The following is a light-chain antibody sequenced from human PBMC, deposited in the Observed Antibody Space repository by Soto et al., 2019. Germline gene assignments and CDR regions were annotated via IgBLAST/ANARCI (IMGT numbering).Light chain of an antibody. Sequence: QSALTQPDSVSGSPGQSITISCSGTRSDVGDYYYVSWYQQHPGKAPKLLIYGVTDRPSGVSHRFSGSRSDSTASLTISGLLSEDEADYYCRSYTSRSTLIFGGGTKLTVL. J-gene: IGLJ2*01. V-gene: IGLV2-14*01. CDR1: RSDVGDYYY. CDR2: GVT. CDR3: RSYTSRSTLI.